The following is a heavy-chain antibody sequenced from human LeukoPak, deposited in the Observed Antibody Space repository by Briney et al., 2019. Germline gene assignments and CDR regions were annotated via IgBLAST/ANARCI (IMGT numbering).Heavy chain of an antibody. CDR2: IYYSGST. CDR3: ARHAVMVATRGIGY. J-gene: IGHJ4*02. Sequence: SETLSLTCAVYGGSFSGYYWSWIRQPPGKGLEWIGSIYYSGSTYYNPSLKSRVTISVDTSKNQFSLKLSSVTAADTAVYYCARHAVMVATRGIGYWGQGTLVTVSS. V-gene: IGHV4-34*01. CDR1: GGSFSGYY. D-gene: IGHD5-24*01.